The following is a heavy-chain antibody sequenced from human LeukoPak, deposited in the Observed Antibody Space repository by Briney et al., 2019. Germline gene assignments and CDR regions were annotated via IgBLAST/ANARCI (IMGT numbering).Heavy chain of an antibody. V-gene: IGHV3-11*01. CDR3: AKGSVAVPATPLDF. CDR1: GFTFSDSF. J-gene: IGHJ4*02. CDR2: ISSRGTTI. Sequence: GGSLRLSCTASGFTFSDSFMSWIRQAPGKGLEWISYISSRGTTIYYADSVKGRFTISRDNAKNSLYLQMNSLRVEDTAVFYCAKGSVAVPATPLDFWGQGTLVTVSS. D-gene: IGHD2-15*01.